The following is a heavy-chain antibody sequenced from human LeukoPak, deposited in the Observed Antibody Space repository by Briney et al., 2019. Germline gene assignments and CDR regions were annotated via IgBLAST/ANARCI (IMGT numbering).Heavy chain of an antibody. D-gene: IGHD3-16*01. V-gene: IGHV5-51*07. J-gene: IGHJ4*02. CDR2: IYPGNSYT. CDR1: GYSFTSYW. Sequence: GESLKISCKGSGYSFTSYWIGWVHQMPGKGLEWLGIIYPGNSYTRYSPSFQGQVTISADRSISTAYLQWSSLKASDTAMYYCTRLTDGYYDYVWGSWDYWGQGTLVTVSS. CDR3: TRLTDGYYDYVWGSWDY.